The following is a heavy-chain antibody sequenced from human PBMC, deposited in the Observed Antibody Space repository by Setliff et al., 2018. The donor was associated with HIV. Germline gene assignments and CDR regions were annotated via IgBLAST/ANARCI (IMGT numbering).Heavy chain of an antibody. V-gene: IGHV4-61*03. CDR1: GGSITTDGYY. Sequence: SSETLSLTCSVSGGSITTDGYYWSCIRHHPRKGLEWIGYIYHTGKTNYNPSLKSRVTISVDTSKNHFSLKLRSVTAADTAVYYCARQAPSGELYYFDYWGQGTLVTVSS. CDR3: ARQAPSGELYYFDY. D-gene: IGHD3-10*01. CDR2: IYHTGKT. J-gene: IGHJ4*02.